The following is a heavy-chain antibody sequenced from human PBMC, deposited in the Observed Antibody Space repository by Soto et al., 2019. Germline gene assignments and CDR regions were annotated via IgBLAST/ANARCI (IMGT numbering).Heavy chain of an antibody. CDR3: ARAAYSYGPAYLSYYYGMDV. CDR1: GGTFSTYA. V-gene: IGHV1-69*01. D-gene: IGHD5-18*01. CDR2: IIPIFGTA. Sequence: SVKVSCKASGGTFSTYAISWVRQAPGQGLEWVGVIIPIFGTANYAQKFQGRVTITADESTSTAYMELSSLRSEDTAVYYCARAAYSYGPAYLSYYYGMDVWGQGTTVTVSS. J-gene: IGHJ6*02.